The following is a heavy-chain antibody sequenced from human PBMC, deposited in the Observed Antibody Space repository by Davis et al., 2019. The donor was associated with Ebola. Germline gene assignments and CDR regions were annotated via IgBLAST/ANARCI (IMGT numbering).Heavy chain of an antibody. CDR3: ARTYYFDDSGYRNAFDI. Sequence: GESLKISCAASGFSFSDYYMCWIRQAPGKGLEWVSYISSSGSTMYYADSVKGRFTISRDNAKNSLYLQMNSLRAEDTAVYYCARTYYFDDSGYRNAFDIWGQGTLVTVSS. J-gene: IGHJ3*02. CDR2: ISSSGSTM. CDR1: GFSFSDYY. D-gene: IGHD3-22*01. V-gene: IGHV3-11*04.